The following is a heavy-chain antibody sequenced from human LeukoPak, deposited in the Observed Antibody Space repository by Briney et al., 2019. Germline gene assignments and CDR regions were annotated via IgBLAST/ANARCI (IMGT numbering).Heavy chain of an antibody. Sequence: GGSLRLSCAASGFTFSNAWMSWVRQAPGKGLEWVASIRYVGSNKYYADSVKGRFTISRDNSKNTLYLQMNSLRAEDTAVYYCAKDHPSRRVDYWGQGTLVTVSS. V-gene: IGHV3-30*02. CDR3: AKDHPSRRVDY. J-gene: IGHJ4*02. CDR2: IRYVGSNK. D-gene: IGHD6-13*01. CDR1: GFTFSNAW.